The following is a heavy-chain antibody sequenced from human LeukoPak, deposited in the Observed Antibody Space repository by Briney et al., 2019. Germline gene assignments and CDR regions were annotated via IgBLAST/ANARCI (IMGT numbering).Heavy chain of an antibody. J-gene: IGHJ6*03. Sequence: ASVKVSCKASGYTFTSYDINWVRQATGQGLGWMGWMNPNSGNTGYAQKFQGRVTMTRNTSISTAYMELSSLRSEDTAVYYCARGGNYDFWSGYLNYYYYYMDVWGKGTTVTVSS. V-gene: IGHV1-8*01. CDR1: GYTFTSYD. CDR3: ARGGNYDFWSGYLNYYYYYMDV. D-gene: IGHD3-3*01. CDR2: MNPNSGNT.